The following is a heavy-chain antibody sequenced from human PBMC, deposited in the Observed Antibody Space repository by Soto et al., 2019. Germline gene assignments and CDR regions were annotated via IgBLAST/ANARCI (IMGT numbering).Heavy chain of an antibody. J-gene: IGHJ6*03. V-gene: IGHV1-69*02. D-gene: IGHD6-6*01. CDR2: IIPILGIA. CDR1: GGTFSSYT. Sequence: QVQLVQSGAEVKKPGSSVKVSCKASGGTFSSYTISWVRQAPGQGLEWMGRIIPILGIANYAQKFQGRVTITADKSTSTAYMELSSLRSGDTAVYYCARGTSIAARDYMDVWGKGTTVTVSS. CDR3: ARGTSIAARDYMDV.